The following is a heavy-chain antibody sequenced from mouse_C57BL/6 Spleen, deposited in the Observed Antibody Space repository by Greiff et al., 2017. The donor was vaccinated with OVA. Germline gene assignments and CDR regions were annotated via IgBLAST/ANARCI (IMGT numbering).Heavy chain of an antibody. J-gene: IGHJ4*01. D-gene: IGHD1-1*01. Sequence: QVQLQQPGAELVKPGASVKLSCKASGYTFTSYWMHWVKQRPGQGLEWIGMIHPNSGSTNYNEKFKSKATLTVDKSSSTAYMQLSSLTSEDSAVYYCARYPITTVVATDYAMDYWGQGTSVTVSS. CDR3: ARYPITTVVATDYAMDY. CDR1: GYTFTSYW. CDR2: IHPNSGST. V-gene: IGHV1-64*01.